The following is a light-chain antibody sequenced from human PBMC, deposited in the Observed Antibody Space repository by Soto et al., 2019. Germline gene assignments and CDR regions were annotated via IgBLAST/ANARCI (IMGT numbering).Light chain of an antibody. V-gene: IGKV1-5*01. J-gene: IGKJ1*01. CDR2: DAP. CDR3: QQYKSYSWT. Sequence: DIQMTQSPSTLSASVGDRVTITCRVSQSINIWLAWYQQKPGKAPKVLIYDAPSLKSGVPSRFSGSGSGTEFTLTISSLQPDDFATYYCQQYKSYSWTFGRGTKVDIK. CDR1: QSINIW.